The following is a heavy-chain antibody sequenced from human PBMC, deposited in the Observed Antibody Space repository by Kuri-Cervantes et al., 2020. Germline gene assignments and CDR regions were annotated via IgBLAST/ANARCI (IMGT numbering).Heavy chain of an antibody. CDR1: GGSISSSSYY. Sequence: ESLKISCTVSGGSISSSSYYWGWIRQPPGKGLEWIGSIYYSGSTYYNPSLQSRVTISVDTSKNQFSLKLSSVTAADTAVYYCASKEYYYDSSGYYTNWYFDLWGRGTLVTVSS. V-gene: IGHV4-39*01. J-gene: IGHJ2*01. D-gene: IGHD3-22*01. CDR2: IYYSGST. CDR3: ASKEYYYDSSGYYTNWYFDL.